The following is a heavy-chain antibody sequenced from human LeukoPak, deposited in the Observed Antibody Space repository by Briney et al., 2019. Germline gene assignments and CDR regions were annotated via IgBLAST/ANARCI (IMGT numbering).Heavy chain of an antibody. CDR3: ATEEGYNAY. CDR2: INHSGST. D-gene: IGHD5-24*01. V-gene: IGHV4-34*01. CDR1: GGSFSGYY. J-gene: IGHJ4*02. Sequence: PSETLSLTCAVYGGSFSGYYWSWIRQPPGKGLEWIGEINHSGSTNYNPSLKSRVTISVDMSQSQFSLKLTSVTAADTAVYYCATEEGYNAYWGQGILVTVSS.